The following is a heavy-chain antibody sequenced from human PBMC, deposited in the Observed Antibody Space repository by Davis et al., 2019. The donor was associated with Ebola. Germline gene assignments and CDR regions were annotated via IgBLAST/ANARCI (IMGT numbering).Heavy chain of an antibody. V-gene: IGHV7-4-1*02. Sequence: ASVKVSCKASGYTFTSHYIHWVRQAPGQGLEWMGRINTNTGNPTYAQGFTGRFVFSLDTSVSTAYLQISSLKPEDTAVYYCRAFDIWGQGTMVTVSS. J-gene: IGHJ3*02. CDR3: RAFDI. CDR2: INTNTGNP. CDR1: GYTFTSHY.